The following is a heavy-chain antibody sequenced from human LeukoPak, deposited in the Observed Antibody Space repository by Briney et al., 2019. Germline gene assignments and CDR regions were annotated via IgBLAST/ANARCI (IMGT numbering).Heavy chain of an antibody. CDR1: GFTFSSYG. CDR3: ARDRPPSYYYGSGSPSLTYGMDV. J-gene: IGHJ6*02. CDR2: IWYDGSNK. V-gene: IGHV3-33*01. Sequence: GGSLRLSCAASGFTFSSYGMHWVRQAPGKGLEWVAVIWYDGSNKYYADSVKGRFTISRDNSKNTLYLQMNSLRAEDTAVYYCARDRPPSYYYGSGSPSLTYGMDVRGQGTTVTVSS. D-gene: IGHD3-10*01.